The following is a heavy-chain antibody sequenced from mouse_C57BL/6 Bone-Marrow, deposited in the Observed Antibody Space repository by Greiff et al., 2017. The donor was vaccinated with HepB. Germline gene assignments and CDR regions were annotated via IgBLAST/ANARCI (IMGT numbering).Heavy chain of an antibody. Sequence: QVQLQQPGAELVKPGASVKLSCKASGYTFTSYWMHWVKQRPGQGLEWIGMIHPNSGSTNYNEKFKSKATLTVDKSSSTAYMQLSSLTSEDSAVYYCARDRLLLRFDYWGQGTTRTVSS. CDR2: IHPNSGST. J-gene: IGHJ2*01. D-gene: IGHD1-1*01. CDR1: GYTFTSYW. V-gene: IGHV1-64*01. CDR3: ARDRLLLRFDY.